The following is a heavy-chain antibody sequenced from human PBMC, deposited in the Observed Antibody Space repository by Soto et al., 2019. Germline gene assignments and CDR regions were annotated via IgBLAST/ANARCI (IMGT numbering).Heavy chain of an antibody. V-gene: IGHV3-23*01. CDR2: IRNTATDT. Sequence: GGSLRLSCAASGFAFSRYAMSWVRQAPGKGLEWVSSIRNTATDTYYADSVMGRFTVSRDNSKNILFLQMNSLRADDTALYYCAKDHFTGNGLYDAFDIWGRGTMVTVSS. CDR1: GFAFSRYA. J-gene: IGHJ3*02. D-gene: IGHD2-2*02. CDR3: AKDHFTGNGLYDAFDI.